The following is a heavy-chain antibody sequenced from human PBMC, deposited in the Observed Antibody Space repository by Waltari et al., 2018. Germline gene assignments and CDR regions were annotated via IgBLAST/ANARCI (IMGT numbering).Heavy chain of an antibody. V-gene: IGHV3-21*01. CDR3: ATGGWGFYLDN. CDR2: ISSTGTYT. J-gene: IGHJ4*02. Sequence: EVQLVESGGGLVKPGGSLRLSCAASGFTFSSYRTNWVRQAPGKGLGWISSISSTGTYTHYADSVKGRFTSARDNAKNSLYLQMNSLRAEDTGVYWCATGGWGFYLDNWGQGTLVTFSS. CDR1: GFTFSSYR. D-gene: IGHD7-27*01.